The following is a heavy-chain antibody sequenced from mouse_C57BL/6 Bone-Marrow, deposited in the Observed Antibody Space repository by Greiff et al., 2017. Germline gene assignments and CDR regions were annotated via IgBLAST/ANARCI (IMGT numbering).Heavy chain of an antibody. CDR2: ISNGGGST. Sequence: EVKVVESGGGLVQPGGSLKLSCAASGFTFSDYYMYWVRQTPEKRLEWVAYISNGGGSTYYPDTVKGRFTISRDNAKNTLYLQMSRLKSEDTAMYYCARQRPDWYFDVWGTGTTVTVSS. V-gene: IGHV5-12*01. J-gene: IGHJ1*03. CDR3: ARQRPDWYFDV. CDR1: GFTFSDYY.